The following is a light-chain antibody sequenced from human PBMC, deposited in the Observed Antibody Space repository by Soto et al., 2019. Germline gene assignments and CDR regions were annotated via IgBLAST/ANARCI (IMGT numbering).Light chain of an antibody. CDR1: QSVSSSY. V-gene: IGKV3-20*01. CDR2: GAS. Sequence: EIVLKQSPGTLSLTQGERATLSCRAIQSVSSSYLAWYQQKPGQAPRLLIYGASSRATGIPDRFTGSGSETSFTLTISRLEPEDFALYYCQHYQSGHPITFGQGTRPEI. CDR3: QHYQSGHPIT. J-gene: IGKJ5*01.